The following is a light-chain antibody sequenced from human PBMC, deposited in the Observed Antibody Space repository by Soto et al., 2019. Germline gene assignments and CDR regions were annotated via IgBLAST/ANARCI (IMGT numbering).Light chain of an antibody. CDR1: QSVSNNY. V-gene: IGKV3-20*01. CDR2: GAS. CDR3: QQYSSPGT. Sequence: ELPLEPDNVSLQKSGRATLRGRASQSVSNNYLAWYQQKPGQAPRLLIYGASNRATGIPDRFRGSGSGTDFTLTISTLEPDACAVYYWQQYSSPGTFCQGTKVDI. J-gene: IGKJ1*01.